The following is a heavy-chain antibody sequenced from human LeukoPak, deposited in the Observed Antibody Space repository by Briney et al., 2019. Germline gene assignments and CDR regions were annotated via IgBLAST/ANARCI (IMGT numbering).Heavy chain of an antibody. CDR2: ISSTSSYI. Sequence: GGSLRLSCAASGFTFSSYSMNWVRQAPGKGLEWVSSISSTSSYIYYAASVKGRFTISRDNAKSSLYLQMNSLRAEDTAVYYCAELGITMIGGVWGKGTTVTISS. CDR3: AELGITMIGGV. J-gene: IGHJ6*04. V-gene: IGHV3-21*01. D-gene: IGHD3-10*02. CDR1: GFTFSSYS.